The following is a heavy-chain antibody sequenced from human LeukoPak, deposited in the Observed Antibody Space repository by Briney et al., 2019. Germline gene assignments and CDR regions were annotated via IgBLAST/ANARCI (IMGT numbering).Heavy chain of an antibody. Sequence: SETLSLTCTVSGGSISSYYWSWVRQPPGKGLEWIGYIYYSGSTNYNPSLKSRVTISVDTSKNQFSLKLSSVTAADTAVYYCARDYYDSSGYYWRYFDYWGQGTLVTVSS. V-gene: IGHV4-59*01. D-gene: IGHD3-22*01. CDR1: GGSISSYY. CDR3: ARDYYDSSGYYWRYFDY. CDR2: IYYSGST. J-gene: IGHJ4*02.